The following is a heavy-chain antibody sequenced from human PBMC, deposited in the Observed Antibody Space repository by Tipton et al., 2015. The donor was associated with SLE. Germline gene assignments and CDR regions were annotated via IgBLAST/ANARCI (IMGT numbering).Heavy chain of an antibody. CDR1: GASISSYS. Sequence: TLSLTCTVSGASISSYSWSWIRQPPGKGLEWIGYIYYSGSTNYTPSLKSRVTISVDTSKKQFSLKLSSVIAADTAVYYCAGVVKGSSWYWFDPWGQGILVTVSS. D-gene: IGHD6-13*01. V-gene: IGHV4-59*01. J-gene: IGHJ5*02. CDR2: IYYSGST. CDR3: AGVVKGSSWYWFDP.